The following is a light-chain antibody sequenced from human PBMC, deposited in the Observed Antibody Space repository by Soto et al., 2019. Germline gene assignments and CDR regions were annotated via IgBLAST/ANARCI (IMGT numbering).Light chain of an antibody. J-gene: IGLJ2*01. Sequence: QAVVTQEPSFSVSPGGTVTLTCDLSSGSVSTNYYPSWYQQTPGQAPRTLIYRTNTRSSGVPDRFSGSILGNKAALTITGAKEDDESDFSCVLYMGGVPVFGGGTKLPAL. CDR2: RTN. CDR3: VLYMGGVPV. CDR1: SGSVSTNYY. V-gene: IGLV8-61*01.